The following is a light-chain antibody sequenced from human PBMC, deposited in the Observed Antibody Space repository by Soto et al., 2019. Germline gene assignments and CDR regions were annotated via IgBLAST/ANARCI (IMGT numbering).Light chain of an antibody. CDR3: HQRQSWPRT. CDR1: QAVNTR. Sequence: EIVLTHSPATLSSFPFYRVTLSCRSSQAVNTRLAWYQHKPGQAPRLLIYLASNRAAGVPARFSGSGSGTDFTLTISDVEPEDFAVYYCHQRQSWPRTFGQGTKVDIK. J-gene: IGKJ1*01. V-gene: IGKV3-11*01. CDR2: LAS.